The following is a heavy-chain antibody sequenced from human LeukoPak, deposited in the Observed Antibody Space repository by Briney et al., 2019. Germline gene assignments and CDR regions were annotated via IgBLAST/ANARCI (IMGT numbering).Heavy chain of an antibody. D-gene: IGHD6-19*01. Sequence: PSETLSLTCTVSGGSISSSSYYWGWIRQPPGKGLGWMGGIYYSGSTYYNPSLKSRVTISVDTSKNQFSLKLSSVTAADTAVYYCAREQQWLERVDAFDIWGQGTMVTVSS. J-gene: IGHJ3*02. CDR3: AREQQWLERVDAFDI. CDR2: IYYSGST. V-gene: IGHV4-39*07. CDR1: GGSISSSSYY.